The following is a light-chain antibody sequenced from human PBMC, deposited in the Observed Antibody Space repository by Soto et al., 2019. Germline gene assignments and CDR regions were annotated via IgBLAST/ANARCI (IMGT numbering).Light chain of an antibody. CDR2: EVS. Sequence: QSALTQPASVSVSPGQSITISCTGTSSDVGGYKYVSWYQHHPGKAPKVMIYEVSNRPSGVSNRFSGSKSGNTASLTISGLQAEDEADYYCSSYTSSSARVFGGGTKLTVL. CDR3: SSYTSSSARV. V-gene: IGLV2-14*01. CDR1: SSDVGGYKY. J-gene: IGLJ3*02.